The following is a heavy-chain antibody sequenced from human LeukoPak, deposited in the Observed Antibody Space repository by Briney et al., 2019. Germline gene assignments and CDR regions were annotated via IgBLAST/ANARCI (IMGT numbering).Heavy chain of an antibody. D-gene: IGHD5-18*01. V-gene: IGHV3-33*01. Sequence: GRSLRLSCAASGFTFSSYGMHWVRQAPGKGLEWVAVIWYDGSNKYYADSVKGRFTISRDNSKNTLYLQMNSLRAEDTAVYYCARDYSKKPTAMAADYWGQGTLVTVSS. CDR3: ARDYSKKPTAMAADY. CDR1: GFTFSSYG. CDR2: IWYDGSNK. J-gene: IGHJ4*02.